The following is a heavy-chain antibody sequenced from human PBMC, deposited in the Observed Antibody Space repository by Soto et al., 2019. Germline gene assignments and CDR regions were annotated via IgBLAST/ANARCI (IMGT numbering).Heavy chain of an antibody. D-gene: IGHD5-12*01. Sequence: ASVKVSSKASGYTFTGYYMHWVRQAPGQGLEWMGWINPNSGGTNYAQKFQGRVTMTRDTSISTAYMELSRLRSDDTAVYYCARAFLIVATHVEEKYTDDWGQGTLVTVSS. V-gene: IGHV1-2*02. CDR1: GYTFTGYY. J-gene: IGHJ4*02. CDR2: INPNSGGT. CDR3: ARAFLIVATHVEEKYTDD.